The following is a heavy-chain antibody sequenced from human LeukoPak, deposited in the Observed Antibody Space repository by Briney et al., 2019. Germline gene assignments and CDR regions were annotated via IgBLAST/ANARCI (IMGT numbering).Heavy chain of an antibody. D-gene: IGHD3-10*01. CDR3: TKDLTPGGADV. J-gene: IGHJ6*02. CDR2: IMWRSGST. Sequence: GRSLRLSCAASGFTSDDHAMHWVRQASGKGLEWVAGIMWRSGSTGYGDSVKGRFTISRDNAKKSLYLQMNGLRVEDTAFYYCTKDLTPGGADVWGQGTTVTVSS. CDR1: GFTSDDHA. V-gene: IGHV3-9*02.